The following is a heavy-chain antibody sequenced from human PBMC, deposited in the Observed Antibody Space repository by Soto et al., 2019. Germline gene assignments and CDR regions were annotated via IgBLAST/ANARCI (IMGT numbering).Heavy chain of an antibody. Sequence: QVQLVESGGGVVQPGRSLRLSCAASGFTFSNYGMHWVRQAPGKGLEWVAVISYDGSNKYYSDSVKGLFTISSDNSKNALYLQMNTLIADDTAVYYCAKVPHIVVVTAIDYWGQGTLVTVSS. CDR1: GFTFSNYG. D-gene: IGHD2-21*02. V-gene: IGHV3-30*18. J-gene: IGHJ4*02. CDR3: AKVPHIVVVTAIDY. CDR2: ISYDGSNK.